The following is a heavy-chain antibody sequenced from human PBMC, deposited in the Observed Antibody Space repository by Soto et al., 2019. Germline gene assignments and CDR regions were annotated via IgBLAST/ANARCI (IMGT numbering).Heavy chain of an antibody. CDR2: IIPILGIA. V-gene: IGHV1-69*02. Sequence: QVQLVQSGAEVKKPGSSVKVSCKASGGTFSSYTISWVRQAPGQGLEWMGRIIPILGIANYAQKFQGRVTITADKSTSTAYMELSSLRSEDTAVYYCARGGAYNWNDEGWCDPWGQGTLVTVSS. CDR3: ARGGAYNWNDEGWCDP. CDR1: GGTFSSYT. J-gene: IGHJ5*02. D-gene: IGHD1-1*01.